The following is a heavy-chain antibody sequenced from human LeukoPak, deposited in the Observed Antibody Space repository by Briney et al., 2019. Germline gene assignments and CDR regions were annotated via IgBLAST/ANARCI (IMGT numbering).Heavy chain of an antibody. D-gene: IGHD3-10*01. CDR3: AHGGSGNFDY. J-gene: IGHJ4*02. Sequence: PGGSLRLSCAASGFTFNDYAMYWVRQAPGKGLEWVTLISYDGYDKSYADSVRGRFTISRDNSRNTLYLQMNSLRAEDTALYYCAHGGSGNFDYWGQGTLVTVSS. CDR1: GFTFNDYA. V-gene: IGHV3-30-3*01. CDR2: ISYDGYDK.